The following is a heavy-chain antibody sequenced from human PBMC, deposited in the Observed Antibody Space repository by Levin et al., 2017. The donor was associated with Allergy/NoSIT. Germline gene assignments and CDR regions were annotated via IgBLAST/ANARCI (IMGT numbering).Heavy chain of an antibody. CDR3: AKDRGY. J-gene: IGHJ4*02. CDR2: ISGGGGTT. V-gene: IGHV3-23*01. Sequence: QAGGSLRLSCAASGLIFSNYGMSWVRQAPGKGLEWVSGISGGGGTTYYADSVKGRFTISRDNSKDTLYLQMNSLRAEDTAVYYCAKDRGYWGQGTLVTVSS. CDR1: GLIFSNYG.